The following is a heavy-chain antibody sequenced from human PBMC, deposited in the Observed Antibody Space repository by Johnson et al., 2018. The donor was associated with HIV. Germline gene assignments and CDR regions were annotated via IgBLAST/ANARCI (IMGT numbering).Heavy chain of an antibody. D-gene: IGHD6-19*01. CDR1: GFIFSSYA. CDR2: ISSNGGST. Sequence: QVQLVESGGGLVQPGGSLRLSCAASGFIFSSYAMHWVRQAPGKGLQYVSAISSNGGSTYYGDSVKGRFTISRDNSKNTLYMQMNSLRAEDTALYYCARGVGGAGDDAFDIWGQGTMVTVSS. V-gene: IGHV3-64*04. J-gene: IGHJ3*02. CDR3: ARGVGGAGDDAFDI.